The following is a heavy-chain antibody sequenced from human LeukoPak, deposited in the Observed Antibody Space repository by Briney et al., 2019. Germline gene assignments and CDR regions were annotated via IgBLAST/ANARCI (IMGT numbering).Heavy chain of an antibody. J-gene: IGHJ4*02. CDR3: ARERSSNEPFDY. CDR2: IIPILGIA. V-gene: IGHV1-69*04. Sequence: SVKVSCKASGGTFSSYAISWVRQAPGQGLEWMGRIIPILGIANYAQKFQSRVTITADKSTSTAYMELSSLRSEDTAVYYCARERSSNEPFDYWGQGTLVTVSS. D-gene: IGHD1-1*01. CDR1: GGTFSSYA.